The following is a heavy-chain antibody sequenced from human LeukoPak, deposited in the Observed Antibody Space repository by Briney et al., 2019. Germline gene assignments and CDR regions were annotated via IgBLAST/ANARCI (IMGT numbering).Heavy chain of an antibody. V-gene: IGHV1-2*02. J-gene: IGHJ5*02. CDR3: ARDRNPYDILTGYFFDP. CDR1: GYTFTGYY. D-gene: IGHD3-9*01. Sequence: ASVKVSCKASGYTFTGYYMHWVRQAPGQGLEWMGWINPNSGGTNYAQKFQGRVTMTRDTSISTAYMELSRLRSDGRAVYYCARDRNPYDILTGYFFDPWGQGTLVTVSS. CDR2: INPNSGGT.